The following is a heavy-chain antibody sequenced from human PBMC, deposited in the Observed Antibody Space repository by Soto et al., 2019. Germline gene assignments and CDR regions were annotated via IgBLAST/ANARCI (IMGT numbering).Heavy chain of an antibody. CDR1: GYTFTSYY. D-gene: IGHD3-10*01. Sequence: ASVKVSCKASGYTFTSYYMHWVRQAPGQRLEWMGIINPSGGSTSYAQKFQGRVTMTRDTSTSTGYRELSSLRSEDTAVYYCARSRLVGGVTNYYYYYGMDVCGQGSTVTVSS. J-gene: IGHJ6*02. V-gene: IGHV1-46*01. CDR3: ARSRLVGGVTNYYYYYGMDV. CDR2: INPSGGST.